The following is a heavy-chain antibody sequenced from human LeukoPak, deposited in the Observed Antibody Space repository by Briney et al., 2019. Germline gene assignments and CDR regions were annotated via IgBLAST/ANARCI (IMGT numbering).Heavy chain of an antibody. CDR3: GRDLER. V-gene: IGHV3-74*01. Sequence: GGSLRLSCATSGFTFSDYWIYWVRQAPGKGLEWVSRIKPDGSYTNYADSVKGRFTISRDNAKNTVHLQMSSLRGDDTAVYYCGRDLERWGPGTLVTVSS. CDR1: GFTFSDYW. D-gene: IGHD5-24*01. J-gene: IGHJ4*02. CDR2: IKPDGSYT.